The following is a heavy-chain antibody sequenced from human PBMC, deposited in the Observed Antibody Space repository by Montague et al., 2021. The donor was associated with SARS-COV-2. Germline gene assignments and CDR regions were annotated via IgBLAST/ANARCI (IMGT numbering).Heavy chain of an antibody. CDR2: IHYSGIT. CDR3: ARHLAISGPAAVFDY. J-gene: IGHJ4*02. CDR1: GDSISSGYFY. D-gene: IGHD2-2*01. Sequence: TLSLTCTVSGDSISSGYFYWGWIRQPPGKGLEWVGTIHYSGITYYNPSLKSRVTISVDTSRNQFSLKLSSVTAADTAIYYCARHLAISGPAAVFDYWGQGTLVTVSS. V-gene: IGHV4-39*01.